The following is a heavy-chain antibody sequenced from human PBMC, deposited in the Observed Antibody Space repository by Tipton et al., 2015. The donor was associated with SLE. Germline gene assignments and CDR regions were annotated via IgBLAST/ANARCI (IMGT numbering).Heavy chain of an antibody. Sequence: TLSLTCTVSGGSISSSSYYWGWIRQPPGKGLEWIGSIYYSGSTYYNPSLKSRVTISVDTSKNQFSLKLHSVTVADTAVYYCAKDCNHANAEYNWGQGTLVIVSS. CDR2: IYYSGST. CDR3: AKDCNHANAEYN. V-gene: IGHV4-39*07. CDR1: GGSISSSSYY. D-gene: IGHD6-6*01. J-gene: IGHJ4*02.